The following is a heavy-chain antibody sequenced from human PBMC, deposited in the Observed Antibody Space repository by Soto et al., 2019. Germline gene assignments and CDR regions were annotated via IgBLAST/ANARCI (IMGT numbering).Heavy chain of an antibody. J-gene: IGHJ4*02. CDR2: IYYSGST. CDR1: GGSISSSSYY. Sequence: PSETLSLTCTVSGGSISSSSYYWGWIRQPPGKGLEWIGSIYYSGSTYYNPSLKSRVTISVDTSKNQFSLKLSSVTAADTAVYYCARLNYYDSSGYSHRGLYYWGQGTLVTVSS. D-gene: IGHD3-22*01. CDR3: ARLNYYDSSGYSHRGLYY. V-gene: IGHV4-39*01.